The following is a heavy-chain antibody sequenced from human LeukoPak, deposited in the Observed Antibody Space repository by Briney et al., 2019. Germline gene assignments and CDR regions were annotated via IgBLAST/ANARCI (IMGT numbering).Heavy chain of an antibody. CDR3: AIGDGLGELSSSFNY. Sequence: PGRSLRLSCAAPTFTFRTFAMHWVRQAPGKGLEWVAVISYDGSNKYYADSVKGRFTISRDSSKNTLYLQMNSLRAEDTAVYYCAIGDGLGELSSSFNYWGQGTLVTVSS. V-gene: IGHV3-30*04. J-gene: IGHJ4*02. CDR1: TFTFRTFA. CDR2: ISYDGSNK. D-gene: IGHD3-16*02.